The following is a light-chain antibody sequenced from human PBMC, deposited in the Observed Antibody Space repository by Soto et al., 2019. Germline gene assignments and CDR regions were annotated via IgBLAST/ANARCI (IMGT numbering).Light chain of an antibody. CDR3: SSYTTSRSWV. Sequence: QSVLTQPASESGTPGQSITISCTGTSSDVGGYNYVSWFQQYPGKAPKLMIYEVSNRPSGISNRFSGSKSGNTASLTISGLQAGDEADYYCSSYTTSRSWVFGGGTQLTVL. J-gene: IGLJ3*02. CDR1: SSDVGGYNY. V-gene: IGLV2-14*01. CDR2: EVS.